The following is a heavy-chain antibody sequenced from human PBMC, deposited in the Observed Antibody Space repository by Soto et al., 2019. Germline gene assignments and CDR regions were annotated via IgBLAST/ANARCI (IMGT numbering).Heavy chain of an antibody. D-gene: IGHD5-18*01. CDR1: GFTFSSYW. V-gene: IGHV3-7*01. J-gene: IGHJ4*02. Sequence: VQLVESGGGLVQPGGSLRLSCAASGFTFSSYWMSWVRQAPGKGLEWVANIKQDGSEKYYVDSVKGRFTISRDNAKNSLYLQMNSLRAEDTAVYYWARDDWPHSGYDSFRGYSYGYYFDYWGQGTLVTVSS. CDR2: IKQDGSEK. CDR3: ARDDWPHSGYDSFRGYSYGYYFDY.